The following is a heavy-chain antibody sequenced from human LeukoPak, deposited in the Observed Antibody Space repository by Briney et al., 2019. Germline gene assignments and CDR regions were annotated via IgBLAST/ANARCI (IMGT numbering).Heavy chain of an antibody. CDR3: AREVRYFALGDY. V-gene: IGHV3-48*03. CDR1: GFTFSSYG. D-gene: IGHD3-9*01. CDR2: ISSSGRTA. J-gene: IGHJ4*02. Sequence: PGGSLRLSCAGSGFTFSSYGMNWVRQTPGKGLEWVSYISSSGRTAYYADSVRGRFTISRDNAKNSLYLQMNSLRAEDTAVYYCAREVRYFALGDYWGQGTLVTVSS.